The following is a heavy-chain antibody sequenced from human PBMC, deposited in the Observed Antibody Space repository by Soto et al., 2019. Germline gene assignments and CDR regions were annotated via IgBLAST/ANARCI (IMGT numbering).Heavy chain of an antibody. CDR3: ARDQHYYDSSGYYYGGRGFDY. D-gene: IGHD3-22*01. J-gene: IGHJ4*02. V-gene: IGHV4-4*02. CDR2: IYHSGST. Sequence: SETLSLTCAVSGGSISSSNWWSWVRQPPGKGLEWIGEIYHSGSTNYNPSLKSRVTISVDKSKNQFSLKLGSVTAADTAVYYCARDQHYYDSSGYYYGGRGFDYWGQGTLVTVSS. CDR1: GGSISSSNW.